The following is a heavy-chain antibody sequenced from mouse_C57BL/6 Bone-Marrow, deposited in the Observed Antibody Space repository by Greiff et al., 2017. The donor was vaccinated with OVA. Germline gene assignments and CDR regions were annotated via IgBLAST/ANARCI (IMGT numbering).Heavy chain of an antibody. D-gene: IGHD1-1*01. CDR2: IDPSDSYT. CDR3: AREGYYYGSSPYYFDY. V-gene: IGHV1-50*01. CDR1: GYTFTSYW. Sequence: QVQLQQPGAELVKPGASVKLSCKASGYTFTSYWMQWVKQRPGQGLEWIGEIDPSDSYTNYNQKFKGKATLTVDTSSSTAYMQLSSLTSEDSAVYYCAREGYYYGSSPYYFDYWGQGTTLTVSS. J-gene: IGHJ2*01.